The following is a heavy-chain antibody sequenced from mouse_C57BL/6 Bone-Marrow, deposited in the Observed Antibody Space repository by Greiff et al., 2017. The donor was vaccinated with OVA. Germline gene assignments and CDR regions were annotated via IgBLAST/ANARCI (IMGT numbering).Heavy chain of an antibody. CDR1: GYAFTNYL. CDR2: INPGSGGT. CDR3: ARSRFAY. V-gene: IGHV1-54*01. J-gene: IGHJ3*01. Sequence: QVQLQQSGAELVRPGTSVKVSCKASGYAFTNYLIEWVKQRPGQGLEWIGVINPGSGGTNYNEKFKGKATLTADKSSSTAYMQLSGLTSEDSAVYFCARSRFAYWGQGTLVTVSA.